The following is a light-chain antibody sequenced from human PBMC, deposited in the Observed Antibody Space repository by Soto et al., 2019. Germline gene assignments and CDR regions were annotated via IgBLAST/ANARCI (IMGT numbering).Light chain of an antibody. CDR1: SSNIGAGYD. V-gene: IGLV1-40*01. CDR3: QSYDSSLSVYVV. CDR2: GNN. Sequence: QAVVTQPPSVSGAPGQRVTISCTGSSSNIGAGYDVHWYQQLPGTAPKLLIYGNNNRPSGVPDRFSGSKSGTSASLAITGLQAEDEGDYFCQSYDSSLSVYVVFGGGTKLTVL. J-gene: IGLJ2*01.